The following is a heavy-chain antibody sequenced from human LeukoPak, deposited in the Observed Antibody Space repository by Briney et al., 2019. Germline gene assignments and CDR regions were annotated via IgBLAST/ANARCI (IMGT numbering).Heavy chain of an antibody. D-gene: IGHD3-9*01. CDR2: IKQDGSEK. CDR1: GFTFSSYW. V-gene: IGHV3-7*01. CDR3: ARDYDILTGPSPSGMDV. J-gene: IGHJ6*02. Sequence: GGSLRLSCAASGFTFSSYWMSWVRQAPGKGLEWVANIKQDGSEKYYVDSVKGRFTISRDNAKNSLYLQMNSLRAEDTAVYYCARDYDILTGPSPSGMDVWGQGTTVTVSS.